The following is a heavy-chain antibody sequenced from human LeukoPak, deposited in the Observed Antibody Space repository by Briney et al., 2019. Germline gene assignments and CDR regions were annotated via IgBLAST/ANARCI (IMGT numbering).Heavy chain of an antibody. V-gene: IGHV3-48*04. D-gene: IGHD3-10*02. CDR3: AELGITMIGGV. CDR1: GFTFSNYN. CDR2: ISSSGSTI. Sequence: GGSLRLSCAASGFTFSNYNMNWVRQAPGKGLERVSYISSSGSTIYYADSVKSRFTISRDNAKNSLYLQMNSLRAEDTAVYYCAELGITMIGGVWGKGTTVTISS. J-gene: IGHJ6*04.